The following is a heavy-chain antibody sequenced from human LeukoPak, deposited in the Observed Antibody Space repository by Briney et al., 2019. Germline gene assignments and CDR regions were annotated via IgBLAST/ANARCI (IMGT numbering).Heavy chain of an antibody. J-gene: IGHJ5*02. Sequence: SETLSLTCSVSGGSISSSRSYWGWIRQTPGKGLEWVGSIYYNGDTYYNPSFKSRVSMPVDTAKNQISLILTSVTAADTAVYYCSREGYSCPNWFDTWGLGTLVTVSS. CDR2: IYYNGDT. CDR1: GGSISSSRSY. D-gene: IGHD4-11*01. V-gene: IGHV4-39*07. CDR3: SREGYSCPNWFDT.